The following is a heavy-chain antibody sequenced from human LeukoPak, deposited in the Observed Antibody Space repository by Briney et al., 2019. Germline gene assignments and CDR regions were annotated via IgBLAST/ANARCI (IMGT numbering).Heavy chain of an antibody. D-gene: IGHD3-22*01. CDR2: IYYSGST. CDR3: ARVGGTYYYDSSGSIDY. J-gene: IGHJ4*02. Sequence: SETLSLTCTVSGGSISSGDYYWSWIRQPPGKGLEWIGYIYYSGSTYYNPSLKSRVTISVDMSKNQFSLKLSSVTAADTAVYYCARVGGTYYYDSSGSIDYWGQGTLVTVSS. V-gene: IGHV4-30-4*01. CDR1: GGSISSGDYY.